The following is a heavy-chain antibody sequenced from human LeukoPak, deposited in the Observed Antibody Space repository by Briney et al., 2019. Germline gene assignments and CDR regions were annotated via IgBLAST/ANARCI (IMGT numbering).Heavy chain of an antibody. V-gene: IGHV4-59*01. CDR1: GGSINSYY. D-gene: IGHD2-15*01. CDR3: ARLYCSGGSCYYFDY. J-gene: IGHJ4*02. CDR2: IYFSGT. Sequence: PSETLSLTCTVSGGSINSYYWSWIRQPPGKGLEWIGYIYFSGTKYNPSLKSRVTMSLDTTKKQFSLKLSSVTAADTAVYYCARLYCSGGSCYYFDYWGQGTLVTVSS.